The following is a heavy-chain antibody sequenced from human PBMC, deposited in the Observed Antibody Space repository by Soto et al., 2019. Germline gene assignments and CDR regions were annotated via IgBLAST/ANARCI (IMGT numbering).Heavy chain of an antibody. Sequence: SETLSLTCTVSGGSISSSSYYWGWIRQPPGKGLEWIGSIYYSGSTYYNPSLKSRVTISVDTSKNQFSLKLSSVTAADTAVYYCARQNSNYAFYYYYYYMDFWGKGTTVTVSS. D-gene: IGHD4-4*01. J-gene: IGHJ6*03. CDR3: ARQNSNYAFYYYYYYMDF. CDR2: IYYSGST. CDR1: GGSISSSSYY. V-gene: IGHV4-39*01.